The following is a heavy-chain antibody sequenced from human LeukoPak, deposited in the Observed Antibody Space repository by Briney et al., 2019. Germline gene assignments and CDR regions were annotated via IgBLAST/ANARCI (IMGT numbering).Heavy chain of an antibody. CDR2: ISAYNGNT. CDR3: ARGISGYYSHWDY. J-gene: IGHJ4*02. V-gene: IGHV1-18*01. Sequence: ASVKVSCKASGYTFTSYGISWVRQAPGQGLEWMGWISAYNGNTNYAQKFQGRVTMTRDMSTSTVYMELSSLRSEDTAVYYCARGISGYYSHWDYWGQGTLVTVSS. CDR1: GYTFTSYG. D-gene: IGHD3-22*01.